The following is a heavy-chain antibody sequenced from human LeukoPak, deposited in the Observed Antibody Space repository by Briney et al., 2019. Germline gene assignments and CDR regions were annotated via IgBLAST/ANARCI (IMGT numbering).Heavy chain of an antibody. V-gene: IGHV4-59*01. Sequence: PSETLTLTCTVSHGSFSGFHLSWIRQPPGKGLEWIAYIFYSGSTNYNPSLKSRVTISVDTSRNKVSLKLSSVTAADTAVYYCARGGAFSSSWYVDYWGQGTLVTVST. CDR1: HGSFSGFH. D-gene: IGHD6-13*01. CDR3: ARGGAFSSSWYVDY. J-gene: IGHJ4*02. CDR2: IFYSGST.